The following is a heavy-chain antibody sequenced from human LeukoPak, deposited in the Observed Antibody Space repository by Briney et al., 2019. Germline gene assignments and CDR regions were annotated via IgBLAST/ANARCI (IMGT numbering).Heavy chain of an antibody. V-gene: IGHV3-48*02. CDR1: GFTFSSYA. CDR3: ARDRYSYGHEAFDI. CDR2: MSGTSGTK. Sequence: GGSLRLSCAASGFTFSSYAMSWVRQAPGKGLEWISYMSGTSGTKYYADSVKDRCTISRDNAKNSLYLQMNSLRDEDTAVYYCARDRYSYGHEAFDIWGQGTMVTVSS. D-gene: IGHD5-18*01. J-gene: IGHJ3*02.